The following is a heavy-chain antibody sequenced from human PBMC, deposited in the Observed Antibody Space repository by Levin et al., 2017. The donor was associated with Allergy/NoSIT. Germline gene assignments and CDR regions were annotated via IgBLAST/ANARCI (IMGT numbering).Heavy chain of an antibody. V-gene: IGHV4-34*01. J-gene: IGHJ4*02. CDR2: INHSGST. CDR1: GGSFSGYY. CDR3: ASRARVVWFGELLRDY. Sequence: SCAVYGGSFSGYYWSWIRQPPGKGLEWIGEINHSGSTNYNPSLKSRVTISVDTSKNQFSLKLSSVTAADTAVYYWASRARVVWFGELLRDYGGQGTLVTVSS. D-gene: IGHD3-10*01.